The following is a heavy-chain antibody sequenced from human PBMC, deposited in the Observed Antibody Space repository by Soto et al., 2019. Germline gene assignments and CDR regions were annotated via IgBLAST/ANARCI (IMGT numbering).Heavy chain of an antibody. CDR1: GFTFSSYW. Sequence: EVQLVESGGGLDQPGGSLRLSCAASGFTFSSYWMHWVRQAPGKGLVWVSRINSDGSSTSYADSVKGRFTISRDNAKNTLYLQMNSLRAEDTPVYYCARDEEGEQWLLTRYYYGMDVWGQGTTVTVSS. CDR2: INSDGSST. V-gene: IGHV3-74*01. D-gene: IGHD6-19*01. J-gene: IGHJ6*02. CDR3: ARDEEGEQWLLTRYYYGMDV.